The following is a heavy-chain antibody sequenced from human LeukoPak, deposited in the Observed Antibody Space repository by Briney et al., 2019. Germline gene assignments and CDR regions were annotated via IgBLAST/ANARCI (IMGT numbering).Heavy chain of an antibody. CDR1: GFTFSIYS. CDR3: ARGRDGYTIDVFGI. J-gene: IGHJ3*02. CDR2: ISSSSTTI. Sequence: PGGSLRLSCAASGFTFSIYSMNWVRQAPGKGLEWVSYISSSSTTIYYADSVRGRFTISRDNAKNSLYLQMNSLRAEDTAVYYCARGRDGYTIDVFGIWGQGTMVTVSS. V-gene: IGHV3-48*01. D-gene: IGHD5-24*01.